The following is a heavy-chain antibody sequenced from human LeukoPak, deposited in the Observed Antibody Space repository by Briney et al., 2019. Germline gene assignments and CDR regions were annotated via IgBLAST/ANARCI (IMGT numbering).Heavy chain of an antibody. D-gene: IGHD6-13*01. V-gene: IGHV6-1*01. CDR1: GDSVSSNSAA. Sequence: SQTLSLTCAISGDSVSSNSAAWNWIRQSPSRGLEWLGRTYYRSKRYNDYAVSVKSRITINPDTSKNQFSLQLNSVTPEDTAVYYCARTGAAAGLRNPYFDYWGQGTLVTVSS. J-gene: IGHJ4*02. CDR3: ARTGAAAGLRNPYFDY. CDR2: TYYRSKRYN.